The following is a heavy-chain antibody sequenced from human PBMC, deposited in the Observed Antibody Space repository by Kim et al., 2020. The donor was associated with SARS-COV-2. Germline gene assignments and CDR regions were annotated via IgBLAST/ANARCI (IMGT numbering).Heavy chain of an antibody. CDR2: INHSGSA. J-gene: IGHJ6*02. CDR3: ARGQGGRSSYYYYGMDV. D-gene: IGHD2-15*01. Sequence: SETLSLTCAVYGGSFSGYYWSWIRQPPGKGLEWIGEINHSGSANYNPSLKSRVTISVDTSKNQFSLKLSSVTAADTAVYYCARGQGGRSSYYYYGMDVWGQGTTVTVSS. CDR1: GGSFSGYY. V-gene: IGHV4-34*01.